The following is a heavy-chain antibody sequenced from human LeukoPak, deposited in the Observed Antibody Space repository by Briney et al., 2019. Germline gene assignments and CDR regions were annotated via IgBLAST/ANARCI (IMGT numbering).Heavy chain of an antibody. Sequence: SETLSLTCTVSGGSISSSSYYWSWIRQPPGKGLEWIGYIYYSGSTNYNPSLKSRVTISVDTSKNQFSLKLSSVTAADTAVYYCARVPTVTQGAYYFDYWGQGTLVTVSS. V-gene: IGHV4-61*01. CDR2: IYYSGST. CDR3: ARVPTVTQGAYYFDY. J-gene: IGHJ4*02. D-gene: IGHD4-17*01. CDR1: GGSISSSSYY.